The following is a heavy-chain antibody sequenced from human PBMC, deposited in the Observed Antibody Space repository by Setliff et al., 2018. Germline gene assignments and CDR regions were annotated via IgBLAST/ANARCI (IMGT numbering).Heavy chain of an antibody. D-gene: IGHD6-6*01. CDR1: GYSIITGYY. Sequence: SETLSLTCSVSGYSIITGYYWAWIRRLPGRGLEWIGSLHRVGTFFYNPSLVSRATLSLDTSRNQFSLRLQSVTAADTAVYYCAWEQFVPFRDYYMDVWGKGTTVTVSS. V-gene: IGHV4-38-2*02. CDR2: LHRVGTF. J-gene: IGHJ6*03. CDR3: AWEQFVPFRDYYMDV.